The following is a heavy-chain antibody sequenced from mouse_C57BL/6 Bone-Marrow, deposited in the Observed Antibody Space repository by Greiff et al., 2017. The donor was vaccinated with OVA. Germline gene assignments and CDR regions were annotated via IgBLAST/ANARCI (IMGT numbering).Heavy chain of an antibody. J-gene: IGHJ2*01. D-gene: IGHD1-1*01. CDR2: ILPGSGST. V-gene: IGHV1-9*01. CDR1: GYTFTGYW. CDR3: ASLYYFGRSYSLDY. Sequence: VQLQQPGAELMKPGASVKLSCKASGYTFTGYWLEWVKQRPGQGLEWIGEILPGSGSTNYNEKFKGKATLTADTSSNTAYMQLSSLTTEDTAICYCASLYYFGRSYSLDYWGQGTTLTVSS.